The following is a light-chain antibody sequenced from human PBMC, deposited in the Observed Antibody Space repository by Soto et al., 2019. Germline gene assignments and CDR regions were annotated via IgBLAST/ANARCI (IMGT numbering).Light chain of an antibody. CDR1: RSDIGTYNY. CDR2: DVS. J-gene: IGLJ1*01. Sequence: QPVLPQPASMSGSPGQSITISCTGTRSDIGTYNYLSWYQQHPGKAPRLVISDVSNRPSGVSNRFSGSKSGNTASLTITGLQSEDEADYYCMSYTTTSSFVFGSGTKVTVL. V-gene: IGLV2-14*03. CDR3: MSYTTTSSFV.